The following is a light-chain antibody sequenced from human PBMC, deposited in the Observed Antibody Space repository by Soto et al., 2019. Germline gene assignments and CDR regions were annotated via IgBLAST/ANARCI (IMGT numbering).Light chain of an antibody. CDR2: EDY. CDR1: SSDIGSYER. Sequence: QSALTQPASVSGSPGQSITISCTGTSSDIGSYERVSWYQWHPGKAPKLMIYEDYRRPSGISNRFSGSKSGYMASLTISGLQAEDEADYYCCSYAGSSIFVVFGGGTKLTVL. J-gene: IGLJ2*01. CDR3: CSYAGSSIFVV. V-gene: IGLV2-23*02.